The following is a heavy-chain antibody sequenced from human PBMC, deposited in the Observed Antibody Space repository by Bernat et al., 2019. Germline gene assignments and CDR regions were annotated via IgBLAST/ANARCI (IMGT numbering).Heavy chain of an antibody. CDR3: AKDIIPWTTLGWFDP. D-gene: IGHD4-23*01. CDR2: ISGDGGST. Sequence: EVQLVESGGGVVQPGGSLRLSCAASGFTFDDYAMHWVRQAPGKGLEWVSLISGDGGSTYYADSVKGRFTISRDNSKNSLYLQMNSLRTEDTALYYCAKDIIPWTTLGWFDPWGQGTLVTVSS. J-gene: IGHJ5*02. CDR1: GFTFDDYA. V-gene: IGHV3-43*02.